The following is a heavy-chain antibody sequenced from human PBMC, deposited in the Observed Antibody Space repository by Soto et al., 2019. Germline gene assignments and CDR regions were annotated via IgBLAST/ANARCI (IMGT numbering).Heavy chain of an antibody. CDR2: IYYSGST. J-gene: IGHJ4*02. Sequence: SETLSLTCTVSGVSISSYYWSWIRQPPGKGLEWIGYIYYSGSTNYNPSLKSRVTISVDTSKNQFSLKLSSVTAADTAVYYCASLLTTVVTPLNWGQGTLVTVSS. CDR3: ASLLTTVVTPLN. V-gene: IGHV4-59*01. D-gene: IGHD4-17*01. CDR1: GVSISSYY.